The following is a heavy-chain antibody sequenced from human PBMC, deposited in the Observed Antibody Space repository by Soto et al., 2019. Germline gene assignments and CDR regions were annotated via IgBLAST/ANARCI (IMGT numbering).Heavy chain of an antibody. CDR3: AGSSTSGDAFDI. CDR1: GYTFTSYG. CDR2: ISAYNGNT. D-gene: IGHD2-2*01. V-gene: IGHV1-18*01. Sequence: ASVKVSCQASGYTFTSYGISWVRQAPGQGLEWMGWISAYNGNTNYAQKLQGRVTMTTDTSTSTAYMELRSLRSDDTAVYSCAGSSTSGDAFDIWGQGTMVTVS. J-gene: IGHJ3*02.